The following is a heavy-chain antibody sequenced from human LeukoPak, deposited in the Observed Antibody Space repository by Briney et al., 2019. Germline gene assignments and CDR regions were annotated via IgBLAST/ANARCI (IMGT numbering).Heavy chain of an antibody. D-gene: IGHD3-10*01. J-gene: IGHJ4*02. V-gene: IGHV4-34*01. Sequence: SETLSLTCAIYDASFSGYYWSWIRQPPGKGLEWIGEIHPSGSPSYNPSLESRTIISVDASKNQFSLILDSVTAADTALYFCSRGGNASKAGKYWGQGALVTVSS. CDR3: SRGGNASKAGKY. CDR2: IHPSGSP. CDR1: DASFSGYY.